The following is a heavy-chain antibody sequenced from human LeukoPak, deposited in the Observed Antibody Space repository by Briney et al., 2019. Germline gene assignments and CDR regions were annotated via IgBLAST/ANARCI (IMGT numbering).Heavy chain of an antibody. V-gene: IGHV3-53*01. CDR2: IYSGGST. Sequence: PGGSLRLSCAASGFTFSTYAMSWVRQAPGKGLEWVSVIYSGGSTYYADSVKGRFTISRDNSKNTLYLQMNSLRAEDTAVYYCASGSSYSSGWYAGYWGQGTLVTVSS. CDR3: ASGSSYSSGWYAGY. CDR1: GFTFSTYA. D-gene: IGHD6-19*01. J-gene: IGHJ4*02.